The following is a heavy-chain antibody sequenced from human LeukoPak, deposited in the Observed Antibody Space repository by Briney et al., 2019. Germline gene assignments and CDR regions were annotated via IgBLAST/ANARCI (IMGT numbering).Heavy chain of an antibody. Sequence: PGGSLRLSCAASEFTLSTYGMNWVRQAPGKGLEWLSYIGSGGDTIYYADSVKGRFTISRDTDKNSLYLQMNSLRAEDTAVYYCARTESFDFWRGYPGHHNAFDIWGQGAMVTVSS. CDR2: IGSGGDTI. J-gene: IGHJ3*02. CDR1: EFTLSTYG. CDR3: ARTESFDFWRGYPGHHNAFDI. V-gene: IGHV3-48*01. D-gene: IGHD3-3*01.